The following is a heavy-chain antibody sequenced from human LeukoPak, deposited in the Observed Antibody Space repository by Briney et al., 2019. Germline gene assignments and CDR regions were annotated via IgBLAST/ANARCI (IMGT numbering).Heavy chain of an antibody. CDR2: INPSGGRT. D-gene: IGHD5-18*01. Sequence: ASVKVSCKASGYTFTSYYIHWVRQAPGQGLEWMGVINPSGGRTTYAQKLQGRVTMTRDTSTSTVYMELSSLRSDDTAVYYCARVNSYGYYYYYGMDVWGQGTTVTVSS. CDR1: GYTFTSYY. V-gene: IGHV1-46*01. J-gene: IGHJ6*02. CDR3: ARVNSYGYYYYYGMDV.